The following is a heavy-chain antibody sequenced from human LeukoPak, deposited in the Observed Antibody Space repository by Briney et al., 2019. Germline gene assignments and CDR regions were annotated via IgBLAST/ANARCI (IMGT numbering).Heavy chain of an antibody. CDR2: IIPILGIA. V-gene: IGHV1-69*04. CDR1: GGTFSSYA. J-gene: IGHJ4*02. D-gene: IGHD5-24*01. CDR3: ANSPDRDGYNPYYFDY. Sequence: ASVKVSCRASGGTFSSYAISWVRQAPGQGLEWMGRIIPILGIANYAQKFQGRVTITADKSTSTAYMELSSLRSEDTAVYYCANSPDRDGYNPYYFDYWGQGTLVTVSS.